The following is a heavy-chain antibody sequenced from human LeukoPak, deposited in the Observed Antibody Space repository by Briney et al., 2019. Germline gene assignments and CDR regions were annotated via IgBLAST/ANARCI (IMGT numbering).Heavy chain of an antibody. CDR3: AKNRLVGYSSGIDY. CDR2: ISGSGGST. V-gene: IGHV3-23*01. Sequence: GGSPRLSCAASGFTFSSYAMSWVRQAPGKGLEWVSAISGSGGSTYYADSVKGRFTISRDNSKNTLYLQMNSLRAEDTAVYYCAKNRLVGYSSGIDYWGQGTLVTVSS. CDR1: GFTFSSYA. D-gene: IGHD6-19*01. J-gene: IGHJ4*02.